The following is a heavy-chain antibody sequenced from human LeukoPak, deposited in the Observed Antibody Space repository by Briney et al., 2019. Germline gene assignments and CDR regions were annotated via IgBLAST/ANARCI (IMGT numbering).Heavy chain of an antibody. D-gene: IGHD1-14*01. J-gene: IGHJ4*02. CDR1: GGSLSSGGYY. CDR3: ARVSSARNGSDY. CDR2: IYYSGST. Sequence: SETLFLTCTVSGGSLSSGGYYWSWIRHHPGMGLEWIGSIYYSGSTYYTPSLRSRVNISVDTSKSQFALNLTSVTAADTAVYYCARVSSARNGSDYWGQGTLVTVSS. V-gene: IGHV4-31*03.